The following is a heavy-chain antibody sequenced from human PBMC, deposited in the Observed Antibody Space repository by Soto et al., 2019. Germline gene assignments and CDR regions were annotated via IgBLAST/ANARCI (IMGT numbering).Heavy chain of an antibody. CDR2: ISYDGNNK. CDR3: AKEKGKSGYTYSSSTFDS. Sequence: QVQLVESGGGVVQPGRSLRLSCAASGFTFSSYGMHWVRQAPGKGLEWVAVISYDGNNKYYADSVTGRFTISRDNSKNTLYLQMNSLRAEDISVYYCAKEKGKSGYTYSSSTFDSWGQGALVTVSS. D-gene: IGHD5-18*01. V-gene: IGHV3-30*18. CDR1: GFTFSSYG. J-gene: IGHJ4*02.